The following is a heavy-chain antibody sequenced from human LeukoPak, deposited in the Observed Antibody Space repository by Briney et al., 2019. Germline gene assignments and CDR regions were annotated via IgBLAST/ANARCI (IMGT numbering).Heavy chain of an antibody. CDR3: ARGQWQIDY. CDR2: IDTSGST. V-gene: IGHV4-4*07. J-gene: IGHJ4*02. D-gene: IGHD6-19*01. CDR1: GVSISHYY. Sequence: SETLSLTCTVSGVSISHYYWTWIRQPAGGGLEWIGRIDTSGSTNYNPSLESRVTMSSDTSNNQFSLNLMSVAAADTAVYYCARGQWQIDYWGQGVLVAVPP.